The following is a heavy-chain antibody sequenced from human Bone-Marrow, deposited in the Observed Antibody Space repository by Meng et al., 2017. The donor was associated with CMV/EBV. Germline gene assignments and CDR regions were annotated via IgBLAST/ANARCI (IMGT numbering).Heavy chain of an antibody. CDR2: IDNYGTIT. CDR1: GFIFSNYW. CDR3: ARDQGRMWRD. D-gene: IGHD2-21*01. V-gene: IGHV3-74*01. J-gene: IGHJ4*02. Sequence: LVDSGGGFVQPGGSLRLSCAGSGFIFSNYWMHWVRQVPGGGLLWVSRIDNYGTITSYADSVKGRFTISRDNAKNTLYLQIDSLRVDDSAVYYCARDQGRMWRDWGQGTLVTVSS.